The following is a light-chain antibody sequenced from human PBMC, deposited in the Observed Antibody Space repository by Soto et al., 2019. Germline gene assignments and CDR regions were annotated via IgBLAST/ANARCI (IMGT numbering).Light chain of an antibody. CDR3: QQSYSRPPT. V-gene: IGKV1-39*01. J-gene: IGKJ1*01. Sequence: SRVTQSLSRMTASRRYTVPITCGASQGISNYLAWYQQKPGKAPKLLIFAASSLQSGVPSRFSGSRSGPDFTLTISSLQPEDFATYYCQQSYSRPPTFGQGTKVDI. CDR2: AAS. CDR1: QGISNY.